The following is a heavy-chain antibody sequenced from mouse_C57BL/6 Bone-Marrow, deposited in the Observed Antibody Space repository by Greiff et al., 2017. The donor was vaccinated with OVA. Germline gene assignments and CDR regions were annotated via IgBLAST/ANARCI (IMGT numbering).Heavy chain of an antibody. CDR3: ARENDYADFDY. V-gene: IGHV1-63*01. J-gene: IGHJ2*01. CDR1: GYTFTNYW. Sequence: QVQLKQSGAELVRPGTSVKMSCKASGYTFTNYWIGWAKQRPGHGLEWIGDIYPGGGYTNYNEKFKGTATLTADKSSSTAYMQFSSLTSEDSAIYCCARENDYADFDYWGKGTTLTVSS. D-gene: IGHD2-4*01. CDR2: IYPGGGYT.